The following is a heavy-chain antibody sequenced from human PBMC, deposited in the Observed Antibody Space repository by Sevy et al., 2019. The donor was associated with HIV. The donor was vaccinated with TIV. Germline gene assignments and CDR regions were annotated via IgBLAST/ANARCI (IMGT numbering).Heavy chain of an antibody. CDR3: AREPLSSPWGWFDP. V-gene: IGHV1-2*06. D-gene: IGHD3-16*01. CDR1: GYTFTGYY. J-gene: IGHJ5*02. Sequence: ASVKVSCKASGYTFTGYYMHWVRQAPGQGLEWMGRINPNSGGTNYAQKFQGRVTMTRDTSISTAYMELSRLRSDDTAVYYCAREPLSSPWGWFDPWGQGTLVTVSS. CDR2: INPNSGGT.